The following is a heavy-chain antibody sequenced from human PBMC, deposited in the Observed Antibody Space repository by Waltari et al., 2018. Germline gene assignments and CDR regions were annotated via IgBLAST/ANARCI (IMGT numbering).Heavy chain of an antibody. J-gene: IGHJ3*02. CDR3: ARDFRADGSYYEEYWAFDI. V-gene: IGHV1-46*01. CDR2: INPSGGST. Sequence: QVQLVQSGAEVKKPGASVKVSCKASGYTFTSYYMHWVRQAPGQGLEWMGIINPSGGSTSDSQKVQGRGTMTRDTSTSTVYMGLSSLRSEDTAVYYCARDFRADGSYYEEYWAFDIWGQGTMVTVSS. D-gene: IGHD1-26*01. CDR1: GYTFTSYY.